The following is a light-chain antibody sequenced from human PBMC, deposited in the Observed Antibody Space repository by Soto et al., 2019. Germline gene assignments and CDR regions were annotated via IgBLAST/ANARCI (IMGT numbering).Light chain of an antibody. Sequence: VLPPSPVTLSLAAGARATLSCRASQSFRGLLAWYQQKPGQAPRLLIYGVSNRATGIPDRFSGSGSGTDFTLTISSLEPEDFAVYYCQQRSNWPPITFGQGTRLENK. V-gene: IGKV3-11*01. CDR3: QQRSNWPPIT. CDR1: QSFRGL. J-gene: IGKJ5*01. CDR2: GVS.